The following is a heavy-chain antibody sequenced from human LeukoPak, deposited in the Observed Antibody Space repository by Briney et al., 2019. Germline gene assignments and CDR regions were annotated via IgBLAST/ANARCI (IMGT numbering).Heavy chain of an antibody. J-gene: IGHJ4*02. CDR2: INPNSGGT. V-gene: IGHV1-2*02. Sequence: ASVKVSCKASGYTFTGYYMHWLRQAPGQGLEWMGWINPNSGGTNYAQKFQGRVTMTRDTSISTAYMELSRLRSEDTAVYYCARGAEGSYPIDYWGQGTLVTVSS. CDR1: GYTFTGYY. D-gene: IGHD1-26*01. CDR3: ARGAEGSYPIDY.